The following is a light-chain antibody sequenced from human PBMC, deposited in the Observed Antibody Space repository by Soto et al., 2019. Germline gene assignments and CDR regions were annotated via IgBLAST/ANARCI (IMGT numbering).Light chain of an antibody. Sequence: EIVLTQSPASLSLSPGERATLSCRASQSVSSYLAWYQQKPGQAPRLLIYDASNRATGVPARFSGSGSGTDFTLTIRSLEPEDSAVYYCQQRRDWPPLTFGGGPKVEIK. CDR1: QSVSSY. CDR3: QQRRDWPPLT. J-gene: IGKJ4*01. V-gene: IGKV3-11*01. CDR2: DAS.